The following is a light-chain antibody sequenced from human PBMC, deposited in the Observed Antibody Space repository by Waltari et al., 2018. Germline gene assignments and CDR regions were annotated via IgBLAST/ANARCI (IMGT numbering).Light chain of an antibody. Sequence: DIAMTQSPDSLAVSLGERATINCKSSQSVLYSSNNKNYLAWYQQKPGQPPKLLIYWASTRESGVPDRFSGSGSGTDFTLTISSLQAEDVAVYYCQQYYTTPYTFGQGTKLDMK. CDR3: QQYYTTPYT. J-gene: IGKJ2*01. V-gene: IGKV4-1*01. CDR1: QSVLYSSNNKNY. CDR2: WAS.